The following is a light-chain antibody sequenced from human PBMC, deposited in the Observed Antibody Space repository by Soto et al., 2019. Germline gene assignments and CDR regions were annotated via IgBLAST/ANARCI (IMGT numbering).Light chain of an antibody. CDR1: QSVGGN. V-gene: IGKV3-20*01. CDR3: QRFGTSPPWT. Sequence: EIVLTQSPGSLSLSPGDRATLSCRASQSVGGNVAWYQQIPGQPPKLLIFGASSRATGIADKFSGSGSGTDFTLTISRLEPEDFAVYYCQRFGTSPPWTFGQGTKVDI. J-gene: IGKJ1*01. CDR2: GAS.